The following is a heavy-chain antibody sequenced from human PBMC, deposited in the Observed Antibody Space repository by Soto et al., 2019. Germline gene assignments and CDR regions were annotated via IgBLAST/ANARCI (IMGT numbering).Heavy chain of an antibody. CDR2: ISTGGAYM. Sequence: EVQLVESGGGLVKAGGSLRLFCTASGFTFRNYNMNWVRQAPGKGLEWVSSISTGGAYMFYADSVKGRFTISRDNAQNSLFLQIDSPRGEDTAVYYCPREIASPGGDYFDSWGQGTLVTVSS. CDR3: PREIASPGGDYFDS. CDR1: GFTFRNYN. D-gene: IGHD2-21*01. V-gene: IGHV3-21*06. J-gene: IGHJ4*02.